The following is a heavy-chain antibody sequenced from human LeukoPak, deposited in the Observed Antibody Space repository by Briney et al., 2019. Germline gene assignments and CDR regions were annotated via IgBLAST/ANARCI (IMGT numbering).Heavy chain of an antibody. Sequence: GGSLKLSFEASGFPFSHYAMSLVRQTPGKGLEWVSALCGRGGCAFYAASVQGRFTISRDNSKKTLYLQMISLRTDDTPVYYCAKGSSGWYQGGNWYFDYWGRGTLVSVSS. V-gene: IGHV3-23*01. CDR2: LCGRGGCA. J-gene: IGHJ2*01. D-gene: IGHD6-19*01. CDR1: GFPFSHYA. CDR3: AKGSSGWYQGGNWYFDY.